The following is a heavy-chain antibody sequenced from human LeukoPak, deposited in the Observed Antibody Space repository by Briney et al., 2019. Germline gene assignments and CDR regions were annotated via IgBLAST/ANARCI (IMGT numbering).Heavy chain of an antibody. CDR3: AKGGHDFNPFYW. CDR2: IKAGGGDP. Sequence: GGSLRLSCADSGFTFSTYAMGWVRQAPGKGLEWGSSIKAGGGDPFYADSVKGRVTISRDNSKNTLFLQLNSLRAEDTAVYYCAKGGHDFNPFYWWGQGTLVTVSS. D-gene: IGHD2-15*01. J-gene: IGHJ4*02. CDR1: GFTFSTYA. V-gene: IGHV3-23*01.